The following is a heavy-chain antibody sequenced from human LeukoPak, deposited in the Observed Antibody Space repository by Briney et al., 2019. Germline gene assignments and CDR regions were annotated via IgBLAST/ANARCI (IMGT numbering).Heavy chain of an antibody. Sequence: PSETLSLTCTVSGGSISSYYWSWIRQPPGKGLEWIGEINHSGSTNYNPSLKSRVTISVDTSKNQFSLKLSSVTAADTAVYYCARQRTYYYYMDVWGKGTTVTVSS. CDR1: GGSISSYY. D-gene: IGHD1/OR15-1a*01. V-gene: IGHV4-34*01. CDR2: INHSGST. J-gene: IGHJ6*03. CDR3: ARQRTYYYYMDV.